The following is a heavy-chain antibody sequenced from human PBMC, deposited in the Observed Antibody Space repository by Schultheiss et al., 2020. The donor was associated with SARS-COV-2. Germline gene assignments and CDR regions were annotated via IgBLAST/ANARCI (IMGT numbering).Heavy chain of an antibody. D-gene: IGHD3-22*01. Sequence: GGSLRLSCAASEFTFSRYWMNWVRQAPGKGLEWVAVLWYDGITNKYIDSVKGRFTMSRDNSKNTLYLQMNSLRAEDTAVYYCARDFYYYDSSGYLDYWGQGTLVTVSS. CDR2: LWYDGITN. CDR3: ARDFYYYDSSGYLDY. J-gene: IGHJ4*02. V-gene: IGHV3-33*07. CDR1: EFTFSRYW.